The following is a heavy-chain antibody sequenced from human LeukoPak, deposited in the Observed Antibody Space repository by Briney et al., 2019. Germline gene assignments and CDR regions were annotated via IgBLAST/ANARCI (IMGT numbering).Heavy chain of an antibody. D-gene: IGHD4-17*01. V-gene: IGHV1-18*01. CDR1: GYTFTSYP. Sequence: GASVKVSCKASGYTFTSYPISWVRQAPGQGLEWVGWITTYNGNTNYAQKLQGRVTMITDTSTSTAYMDLRGLGSDDTAVYYCARGYDYGDYVGDFDYWGQGTLVTVSS. CDR2: ITTYNGNT. J-gene: IGHJ4*02. CDR3: ARGYDYGDYVGDFDY.